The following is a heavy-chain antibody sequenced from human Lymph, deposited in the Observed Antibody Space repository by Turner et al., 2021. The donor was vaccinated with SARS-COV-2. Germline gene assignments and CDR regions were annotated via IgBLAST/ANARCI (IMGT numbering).Heavy chain of an antibody. J-gene: IGHJ4*02. Sequence: QVQLQESGPGLVKPSGTLSLTCPVSGGSISSSKWWNWVRQPPGKGLEWIGEICHSGNTNYNPSLKSRVTTSVDKSKNQFSLKLSSVTAADSAVYYCATKYCSGGSCSYFDSWGQGTLVTVSS. CDR1: GGSISSSKW. D-gene: IGHD2-15*01. CDR2: ICHSGNT. CDR3: ATKYCSGGSCSYFDS. V-gene: IGHV4-4*02.